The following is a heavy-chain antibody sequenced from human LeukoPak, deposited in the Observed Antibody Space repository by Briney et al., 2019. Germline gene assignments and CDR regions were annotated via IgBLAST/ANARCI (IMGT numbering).Heavy chain of an antibody. Sequence: GGSLRLSCAASGFSFSGSWMSWVRQAPGKGLEWVAHIKPDESEKFYMDSVKGRFTVSRDNAKSLVFLLMSSLRAEDTAVYYCARARSYSFDIWGQGTMVTVSS. CDR2: IKPDESEK. D-gene: IGHD5-12*01. CDR1: GFSFSGSW. V-gene: IGHV3-7*01. CDR3: ARARSYSFDI. J-gene: IGHJ3*02.